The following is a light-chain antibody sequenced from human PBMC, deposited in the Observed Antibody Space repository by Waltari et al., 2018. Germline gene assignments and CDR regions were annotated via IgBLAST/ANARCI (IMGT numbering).Light chain of an antibody. J-gene: IGKJ4*01. CDR2: GAS. V-gene: IGKV3-15*01. CDR3: QQFHTWPLT. CDR1: QNIDAS. Sequence: EIVMTQSPETLSVSPGQRVTLSCRASQNIDASLAWHQQRPGQAPRVLISGASYRVTGIPDRFSGGGSGTEFTLTISCLQSEDGAIYYCQQFHTWPLTFGGGTKVEIK.